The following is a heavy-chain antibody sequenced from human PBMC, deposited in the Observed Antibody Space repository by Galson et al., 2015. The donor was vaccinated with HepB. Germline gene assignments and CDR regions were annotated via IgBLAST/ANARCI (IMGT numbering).Heavy chain of an antibody. Sequence: SVKVSCKASGGTFSSYAISWVRQAPGQGLEWMGGIIPIFGTANYAQKFQGRVTITADESTSTAYMELSSLRSEDTAVYYCAREGDGYPHDAFDIWGQGTMVTVSS. V-gene: IGHV1-69*13. CDR3: AREGDGYPHDAFDI. CDR2: IIPIFGTA. D-gene: IGHD5-24*01. CDR1: GGTFSSYA. J-gene: IGHJ3*02.